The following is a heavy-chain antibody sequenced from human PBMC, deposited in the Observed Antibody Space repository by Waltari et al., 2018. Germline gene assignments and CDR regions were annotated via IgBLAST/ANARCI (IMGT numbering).Heavy chain of an antibody. CDR1: GGTISSYA. V-gene: IGHV1-69*13. D-gene: IGHD2-21*01. J-gene: IGHJ5*02. Sequence: QVPLVQSGAEVKKPGSSVKVACKASGGTISSYALRWLRQAPGQGLEWMGGIIPIFGTANYAQKFQGRVTITADESTSTAYMELSSLRSEDTAVYYCARSIVVVNNWFDPWGQGTLVTVSS. CDR2: IIPIFGTA. CDR3: ARSIVVVNNWFDP.